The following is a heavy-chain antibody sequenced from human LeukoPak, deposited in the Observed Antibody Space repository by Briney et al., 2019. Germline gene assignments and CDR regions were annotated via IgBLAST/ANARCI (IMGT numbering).Heavy chain of an antibody. CDR2: ISWDGGNT. V-gene: IGHV3-43*01. Sequence: GGSLRLSCAASGFTLDDYTMHWVRQAPGKGLEWVSLISWDGGNTCYADSVKGRFTISRDNSKNTLYLQMNSLRGEDTGIYYCAKPPATVTALSGYCGQGTVVTVSS. J-gene: IGHJ4*02. CDR3: AKPPATVTALSGY. CDR1: GFTLDDYT. D-gene: IGHD4-17*01.